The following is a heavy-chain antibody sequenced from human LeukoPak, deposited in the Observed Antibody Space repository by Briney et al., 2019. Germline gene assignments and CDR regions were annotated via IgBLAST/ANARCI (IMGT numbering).Heavy chain of an antibody. Sequence: ASVKVSCKASGYTFTGYYMHWVRQAPGQGLEWMGWINPNSGGTNYAQKFQGRVTMTRDTSISTAYMELSRLRSDDTAVYYCANVRGVTFEYFQHWGQGTLVTVSS. J-gene: IGHJ1*01. D-gene: IGHD3-10*01. CDR3: ANVRGVTFEYFQH. CDR1: GYTFTGYY. CDR2: INPNSGGT. V-gene: IGHV1-2*02.